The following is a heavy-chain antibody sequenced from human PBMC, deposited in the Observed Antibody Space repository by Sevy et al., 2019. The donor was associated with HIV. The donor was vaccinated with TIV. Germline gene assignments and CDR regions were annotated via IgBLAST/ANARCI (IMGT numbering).Heavy chain of an antibody. V-gene: IGHV3-7*01. CDR3: VRAIGAAGSY. CDR2: IKEDGSMI. Sequence: GGPLRLSCEASGFSFSSYWMSWVRQAPGKGLEWVANIKEDGSMIYYVDSVKGRFTISRDNAKNSVYLQMTSLRAEDAALYYCVRAIGAAGSYWGQGTLVTVSS. CDR1: GFSFSSYW. D-gene: IGHD6-13*01. J-gene: IGHJ4*02.